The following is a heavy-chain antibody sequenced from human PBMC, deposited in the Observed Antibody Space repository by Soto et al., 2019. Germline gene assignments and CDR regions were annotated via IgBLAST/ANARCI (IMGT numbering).Heavy chain of an antibody. D-gene: IGHD3-10*01. Sequence: QVTLKESGPVLVKHTETLTLTCTVSGFSLSNTRMGVSWIRQPPGKALEWLAHIFSNDEKSYSTSLKSRLTLSKDTSKSQVVLSMTNMDPVDTATYYCTRIEKGSATYTWGQGTLVTVSS. CDR2: IFSNDEK. J-gene: IGHJ5*02. CDR1: GFSLSNTRMG. V-gene: IGHV2-26*01. CDR3: TRIEKGSATYT.